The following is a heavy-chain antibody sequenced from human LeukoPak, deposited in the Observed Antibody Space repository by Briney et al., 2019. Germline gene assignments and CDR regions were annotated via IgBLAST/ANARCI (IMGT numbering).Heavy chain of an antibody. V-gene: IGHV3-30-3*02. J-gene: IGHJ4*02. D-gene: IGHD2-2*01. CDR2: TSHDGGNQ. Sequence: GGSLRLSCAASGFTFRTHLMHWVRQAPGKGLEWVAVTSHDGGNQDYTDSVKGRFTISRDNSKNTLYLQMNSLRAEDTAVYYCAKDPPATAVPPYYFDYWGQGTLVTVSS. CDR1: GFTFRTHL. CDR3: AKDPPATAVPPYYFDY.